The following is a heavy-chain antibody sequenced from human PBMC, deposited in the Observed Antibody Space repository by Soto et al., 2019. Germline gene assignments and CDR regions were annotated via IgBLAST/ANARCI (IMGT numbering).Heavy chain of an antibody. CDR1: GGSFSGYY. CDR2: TNHSGST. J-gene: IGHJ4*02. Sequence: PSETLSLTCAVYGGSFSGYYWSWIRQPPGKGLEWIGETNHSGSTNYNPSLKSRVTISVDTSKNQFSLKLSSVTAADTAVYYCARGAAAGTIAVAGKRFDYWGQGTLVTVSS. CDR3: ARGAAAGTIAVAGKRFDY. D-gene: IGHD6-13*01. V-gene: IGHV4-34*01.